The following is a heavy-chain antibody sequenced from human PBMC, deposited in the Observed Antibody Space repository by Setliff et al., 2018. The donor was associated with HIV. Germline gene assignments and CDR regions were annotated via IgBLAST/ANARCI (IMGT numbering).Heavy chain of an antibody. V-gene: IGHV3-48*03. Sequence: PGGSLRLSCAASGFTFSSYEMNWVRQAPGKGLGWLSYISSSGSTIYYADSVKGRFTVSRDNAKNSLYLQMNSLRAEDTAVYYCARDRIIGRGYTIRYYYMDVWGKGPTVTVSS. J-gene: IGHJ6*03. CDR1: GFTFSSYE. D-gene: IGHD3-16*02. CDR2: ISSSGSTI. CDR3: ARDRIIGRGYTIRYYYMDV.